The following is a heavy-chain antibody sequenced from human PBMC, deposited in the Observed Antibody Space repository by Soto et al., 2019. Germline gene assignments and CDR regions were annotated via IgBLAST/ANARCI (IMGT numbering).Heavy chain of an antibody. CDR2: ISGSGGST. CDR3: AKVGYCSGGSCYWAAFDI. J-gene: IGHJ3*02. Sequence: EVQLLESGGGLVQPGGSLRLSCAASGFTFSSYAMSWVRQAPGKGLEWVSAISGSGGSTYYADSVKGRFTISRDNSKNTLYLQMNSLRAEDTAVYYCAKVGYCSGGSCYWAAFDIWGQGTMVTVSS. CDR1: GFTFSSYA. D-gene: IGHD2-15*01. V-gene: IGHV3-23*01.